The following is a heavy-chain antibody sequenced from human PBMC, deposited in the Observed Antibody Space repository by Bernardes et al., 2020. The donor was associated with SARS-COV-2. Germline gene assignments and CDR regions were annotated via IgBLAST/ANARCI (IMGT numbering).Heavy chain of an antibody. V-gene: IGHV3-23*01. CDR1: GFTFSSYA. Sequence: GGSLRLSCAASGFTFSSYAMSWVRQAPGKGLEWVSAISGSGGSTYYADSVKGRFTISRDNSKNTLYLQMNSLRAEDTAVYYCAKDVLRFLEWLLPPITPFDYWGQGTLVTVSS. CDR2: ISGSGGST. J-gene: IGHJ4*02. CDR3: AKDVLRFLEWLLPPITPFDY. D-gene: IGHD3-3*01.